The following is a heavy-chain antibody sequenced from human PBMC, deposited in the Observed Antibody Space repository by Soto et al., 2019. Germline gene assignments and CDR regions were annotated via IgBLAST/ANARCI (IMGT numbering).Heavy chain of an antibody. CDR3: AHRYGGNYYRWYFES. J-gene: IGHJ4*02. CDR1: GFSLTTIGAG. CDR2: ISWKDDK. Sequence: SGPTLVNPTQTLTLTCTYSGFSLTTIGAGVGWIRQPPGKALEWLALISWKDDKRYNPGLESRLTITKDTSKNQVILTLTNMDPVDTATYFCAHRYGGNYYRWYFESWGQGTLVSVS. D-gene: IGHD1-26*01. V-gene: IGHV2-5*01.